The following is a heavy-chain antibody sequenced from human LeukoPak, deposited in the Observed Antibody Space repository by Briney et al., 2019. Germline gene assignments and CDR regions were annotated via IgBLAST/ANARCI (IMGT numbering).Heavy chain of an antibody. V-gene: IGHV3-23*01. J-gene: IGHJ3*01. D-gene: IGHD4-17*01. CDR3: ARTHGDYAPRRAYDV. CDR2: ISGSGGST. Sequence: GGSLRLSCAVSGFTLRSHAMSWVRQAPGKGLEYVAAISGSGGSTYYADSVEGRFTITRDSSRNSVSLQMDSLRAEDTAIYYCARTHGDYAPRRAYDVWGQGTMVTVSS. CDR1: GFTLRSHA.